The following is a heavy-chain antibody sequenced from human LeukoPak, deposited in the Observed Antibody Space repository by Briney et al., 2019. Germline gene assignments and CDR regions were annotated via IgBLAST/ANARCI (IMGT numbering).Heavy chain of an antibody. CDR2: IYHSGST. Sequence: PSETLSLTCAVYGGSFSGYYWSWIRQPPGKGLEWIGEIYHSGSTNYNPSLKSRVTISVDTSKNQFSLKLSSVTAADTAVYYCARSPGDSSGYYFYFDYWGQGTLVTVSS. CDR1: GGSFSGYY. V-gene: IGHV4-34*01. CDR3: ARSPGDSSGYYFYFDY. D-gene: IGHD3-22*01. J-gene: IGHJ4*02.